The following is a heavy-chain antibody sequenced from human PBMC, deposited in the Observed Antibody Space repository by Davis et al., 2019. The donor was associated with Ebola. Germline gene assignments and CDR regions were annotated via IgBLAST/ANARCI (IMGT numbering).Heavy chain of an antibody. V-gene: IGHV3-23*01. D-gene: IGHD3-3*01. CDR1: GFTFSRYA. CDR2: ISGSGGST. J-gene: IGHJ4*02. Sequence: GESLKISCAASGFTFSRYAMSWVRQAPGKGLQWVSYISGSGGSTYYVASVKGRFTISRDNSKNTLYLQMNSLRAEDTAVYYCAKDRMPYYDFWSGYMQGGEGHFDYWGQGTLVTVSS. CDR3: AKDRMPYYDFWSGYMQGGEGHFDY.